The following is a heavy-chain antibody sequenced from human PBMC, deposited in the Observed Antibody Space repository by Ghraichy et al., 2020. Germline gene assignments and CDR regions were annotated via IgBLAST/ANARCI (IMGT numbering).Heavy chain of an antibody. CDR2: ISGSGGST. CDR1: GFTFSSFA. J-gene: IGHJ4*02. Sequence: GGSLRLSCAASGFTFSSFAMSWVRQAPGKGLQWVSAISGSGGSTYFADSVKGRFTISRDNSKNTLYLQMNSLTTEDTAVYYCPKTVGHDFWGQGTLVTVSS. V-gene: IGHV3-23*01. D-gene: IGHD1-26*01. CDR3: PKTVGHDF.